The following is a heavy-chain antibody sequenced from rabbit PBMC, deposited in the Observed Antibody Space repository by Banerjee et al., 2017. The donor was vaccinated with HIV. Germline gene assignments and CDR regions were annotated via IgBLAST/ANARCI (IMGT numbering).Heavy chain of an antibody. Sequence: QEQLEESGGDLVKPEGSLTLTCTASGFSFSSSYWICWVRQAPGKGLEWIACIYAGKSARTYYANWAKGRFTISETSSTTVTLQMTSLTAADTATYFCARDLAGVIGWNFNLWGQGTLVTVS. V-gene: IGHV1S45*01. D-gene: IGHD4-1*01. J-gene: IGHJ4*01. CDR3: ARDLAGVIGWNFNL. CDR1: GFSFSSSYW. CDR2: IYAGKSART.